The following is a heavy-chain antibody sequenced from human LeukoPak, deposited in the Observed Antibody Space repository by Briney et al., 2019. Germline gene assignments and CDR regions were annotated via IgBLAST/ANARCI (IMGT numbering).Heavy chain of an antibody. CDR1: GGSFSGFY. CDR3: ASRQRVRGPRNWFDP. D-gene: IGHD3-10*01. Sequence: SETLSLTCAVYGGSFSGFYWSWIRQPPGKGLEWIGEIKHSGSTNYNPSLKSRVTISVDTSKNQFSLRLSSVTAADMAVYYCASRQRVRGPRNWFDPWGQGTLVTVSS. V-gene: IGHV4-34*01. CDR2: IKHSGST. J-gene: IGHJ5*02.